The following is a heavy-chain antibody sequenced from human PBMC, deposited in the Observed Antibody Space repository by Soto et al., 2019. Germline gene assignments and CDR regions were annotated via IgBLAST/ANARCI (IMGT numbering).Heavy chain of an antibody. CDR1: GYTFTSYY. D-gene: IGHD3-9*01. J-gene: IGHJ5*02. V-gene: IGHV1-46*01. Sequence: ASVKVSCKASGYTFTSYYMHWVRQAPGQGLEWMGIINPSGGSTSYAQKFQGRVTMTRDTSTSTVYMELSSLRSEDTAVYYCARDPRVGLRYFYWEEWEWFDPWGQGTLVTVSS. CDR2: INPSGGST. CDR3: ARDPRVGLRYFYWEEWEWFDP.